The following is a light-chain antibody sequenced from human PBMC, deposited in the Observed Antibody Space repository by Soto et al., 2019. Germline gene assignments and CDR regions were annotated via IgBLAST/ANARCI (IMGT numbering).Light chain of an antibody. CDR3: QQYNSYSLT. CDR2: KAS. V-gene: IGKV1-5*03. Sequence: VKRTQSPSTLSASVGGRVTIACRASQSISSWLAWYQQKPGKAPKLLIYKASSLESGVPSRFSGSGSGTEFTLTISSLQPDDFATYYCQQYNSYSLTFGGGTKVDIK. J-gene: IGKJ4*01. CDR1: QSISSW.